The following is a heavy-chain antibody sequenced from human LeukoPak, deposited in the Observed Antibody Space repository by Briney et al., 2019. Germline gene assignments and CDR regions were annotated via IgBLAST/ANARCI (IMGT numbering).Heavy chain of an antibody. CDR2: INPNSGGT. J-gene: IGHJ4*02. CDR3: ARGPHWDPHFDY. Sequence: ASVKVSCKASGYTFTGYYMHWVRQAPGQGLEWMGWINPNSGGTNYAQKFQGRVTMTRDTSTSTAYMELRSLRSDDTAVYYCARGPHWDPHFDYWGQGTLVTVSS. V-gene: IGHV1-2*02. D-gene: IGHD7-27*01. CDR1: GYTFTGYY.